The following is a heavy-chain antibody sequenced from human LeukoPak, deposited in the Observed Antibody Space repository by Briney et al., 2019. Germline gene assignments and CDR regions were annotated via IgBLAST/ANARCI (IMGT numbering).Heavy chain of an antibody. Sequence: PSGTLSLTCAVYGGSYSGYYWNWIRQSTGKGLEWIGEINLRGSTTYNPSLKSRVTISLDASKSQLSLKLSSVTAADTAVYYCARDPPLVSGPVYYYYYMDVRGKGTTVTVSS. J-gene: IGHJ6*03. D-gene: IGHD5/OR15-5a*01. CDR3: ARDPPLVSGPVYYYYYMDV. CDR2: INLRGST. V-gene: IGHV4-34*01. CDR1: GGSYSGYY.